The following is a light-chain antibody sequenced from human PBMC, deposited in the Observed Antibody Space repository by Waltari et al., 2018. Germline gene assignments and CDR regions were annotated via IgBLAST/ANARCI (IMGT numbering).Light chain of an antibody. CDR2: WAS. CDR1: ESVLYSSNNKTY. Sequence: DIVMTQSPDSLAVSLGERATINCKSSESVLYSSNNKTYLAWYQQKPGQPPKLLIYWASTRQSGVPDRFIGGGSGADFTLTVSSLQAEDVAVYYCQQYYSTMYTFGQGTKLEIK. CDR3: QQYYSTMYT. J-gene: IGKJ2*01. V-gene: IGKV4-1*01.